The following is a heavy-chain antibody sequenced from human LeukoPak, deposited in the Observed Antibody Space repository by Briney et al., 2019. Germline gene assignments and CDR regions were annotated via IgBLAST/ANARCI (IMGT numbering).Heavy chain of an antibody. V-gene: IGHV4-59*08. D-gene: IGHD2-2*02. CDR3: ARHSYTPFDY. Sequence: PSETLSLTCSVSGGSISTYYWSWIGQSPGKGLEWIGYIYHNGDTNYNPSFKSRVTISVDTSKNQFSLRLMSVTAADTAIYYCARHSYTPFDYWGQGSLVTVSS. CDR1: GGSISTYY. J-gene: IGHJ4*02. CDR2: IYHNGDT.